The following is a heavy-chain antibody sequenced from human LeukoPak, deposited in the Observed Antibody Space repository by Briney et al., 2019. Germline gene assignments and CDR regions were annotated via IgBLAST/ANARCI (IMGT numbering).Heavy chain of an antibody. V-gene: IGHV1-2*02. Sequence: ASVKVSCKASGYTLTDYYVHWVRQVPGQGFEWMGWSNPKSGGTNYAQRFQGRVTMTRDTSISTVYMELRRLRVDDTAVYYCARDFDTSGYYAGQWGQGTLVTVSS. CDR3: ARDFDTSGYYAGQ. CDR2: SNPKSGGT. D-gene: IGHD3-22*01. J-gene: IGHJ4*02. CDR1: GYTLTDYY.